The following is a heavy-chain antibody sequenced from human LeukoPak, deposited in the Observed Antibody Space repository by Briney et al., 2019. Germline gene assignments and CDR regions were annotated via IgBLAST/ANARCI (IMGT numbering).Heavy chain of an antibody. V-gene: IGHV3-74*01. J-gene: IGHJ4*02. CDR1: GFTFSIYW. D-gene: IGHD6-6*01. CDR2: INTDGSST. CDR3: ARSHSSSWFSFDN. Sequence: GGSLRLSCAASGFTFSIYWMHWVRQAPGKGLVWVARINTDGSSTSYADSVKGRFTISRDNPKNPLYLQMNSLRPEDTAVYSCARSHSSSWFSFDNWGQGPLVTVSS.